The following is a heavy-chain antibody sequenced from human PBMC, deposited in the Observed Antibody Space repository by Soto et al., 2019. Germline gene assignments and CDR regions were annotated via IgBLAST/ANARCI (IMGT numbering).Heavy chain of an antibody. D-gene: IGHD2-21*01. V-gene: IGHV1-3*01. CDR3: ARDFAYGIPDY. CDR1: GYTFTSYA. J-gene: IGHJ4*02. CDR2: INAGNGNT. Sequence: QVQLVQSGAEVKKPGASVKVSCKASGYTFTSYAMHWVRQAPGQRLEWMGWINAGNGNTKYSQNFQGRVTITMDTSASTAYMELSSLRSEDTAVYYCARDFAYGIPDYWGQGTLVTVS.